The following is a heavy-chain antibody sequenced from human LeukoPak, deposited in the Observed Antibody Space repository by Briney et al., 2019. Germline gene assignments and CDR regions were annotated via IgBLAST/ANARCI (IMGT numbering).Heavy chain of an antibody. CDR3: ARDSAHIVVVPVVIPPGLDNWFGP. V-gene: IGHV3-11*05. Sequence: GGSLRLSCAASGFTFSDYYMSWIRQAPGKGLEWVSYISGSSTNTKYADSVKGRFTISRDNAKNSLYLQMNSLRAEDTAVYYCARDSAHIVVVPVVIPPGLDNWFGPWGQGTLVTVSS. CDR2: ISGSSTNT. D-gene: IGHD2-2*01. J-gene: IGHJ5*02. CDR1: GFTFSDYY.